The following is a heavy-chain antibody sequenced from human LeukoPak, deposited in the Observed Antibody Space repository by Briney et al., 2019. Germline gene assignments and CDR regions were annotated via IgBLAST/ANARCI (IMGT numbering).Heavy chain of an antibody. Sequence: GGSLRLSCAASGFTFSSYAMSWVRQAPGKGLEWVSAISGSGGSTYYADSVKGRFTISRDNSKNTLYLQMNSLRAEDTAVYYCAEDYSSSGYYFDYWGQGTLVTVSS. CDR3: AEDYSSSGYYFDY. CDR1: GFTFSSYA. J-gene: IGHJ4*02. CDR2: ISGSGGST. V-gene: IGHV3-23*01. D-gene: IGHD6-6*01.